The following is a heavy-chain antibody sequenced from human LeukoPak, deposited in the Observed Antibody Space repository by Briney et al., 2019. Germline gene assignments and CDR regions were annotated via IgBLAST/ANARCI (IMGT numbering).Heavy chain of an antibody. Sequence: GGSLRLSCAASGFTFSTYNMNWVRQAPGKGLEWVAVISYDGSNKYYADSVKGRFTISGDNSKNTLYLQMNSLRAEDTAVYYCARESSWFGEGAFDIWGQGTMVTVSS. D-gene: IGHD3-10*01. CDR2: ISYDGSNK. CDR1: GFTFSTYN. J-gene: IGHJ3*02. CDR3: ARESSWFGEGAFDI. V-gene: IGHV3-30*03.